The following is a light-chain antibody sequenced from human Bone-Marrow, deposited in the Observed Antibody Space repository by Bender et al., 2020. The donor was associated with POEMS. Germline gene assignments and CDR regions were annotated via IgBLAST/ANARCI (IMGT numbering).Light chain of an antibody. CDR1: RSDVGAHNF. CDR3: GSYTTANTYV. J-gene: IGLJ1*01. Sequence: QSALTQPASVSGSPGQSITISCTGSRSDVGAHNFVSWYQQHPGKAPKLMVFDVSHRPPGVSNRFSGSKSGTTASLAIYGLQAEDEADYYCGSYTTANTYVVRTATQVTVL. CDR2: DVS. V-gene: IGLV2-14*03.